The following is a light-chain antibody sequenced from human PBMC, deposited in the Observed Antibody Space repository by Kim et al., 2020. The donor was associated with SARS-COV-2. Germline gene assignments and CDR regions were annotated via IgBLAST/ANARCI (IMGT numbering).Light chain of an antibody. CDR2: AAS. CDR3: QQYYSYPRT. J-gene: IGKJ1*01. V-gene: IGKV1-8*01. CDR1: QGISSY. Sequence: ASTGDRVPITCRASQGISSYLAWYQQKPGKAPKLLIYAASTLQSGVPSRFSGSGSGTDFTLTISCLQSEDFATYYCQQYYSYPRTFGQGTKVEIK.